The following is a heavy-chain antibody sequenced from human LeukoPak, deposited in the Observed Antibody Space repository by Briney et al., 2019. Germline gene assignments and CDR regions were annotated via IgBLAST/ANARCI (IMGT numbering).Heavy chain of an antibody. Sequence: ASVKVSCKASEYTFTGYYMHWVRQAPGQGLEWMGWINPNSGGTNYAQKFQGRVTMTRDTSISTAYMELSRLRSDDTAVYYCARAGYSSSWQYYYYYYGMDVWGQGTTVTVSS. CDR3: ARAGYSSSWQYYYYYYGMDV. CDR1: EYTFTGYY. D-gene: IGHD6-13*01. V-gene: IGHV1-2*02. CDR2: INPNSGGT. J-gene: IGHJ6*02.